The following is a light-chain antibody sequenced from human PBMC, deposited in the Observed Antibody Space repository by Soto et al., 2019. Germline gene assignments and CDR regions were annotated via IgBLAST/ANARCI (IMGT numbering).Light chain of an antibody. Sequence: QSALTQPPSVSGSPGQSVTISCTGTSTDFVSYNRVSWYQQPPGTAPKLIIYEASNRPSGVPDRFSGSKSGNTASLTISGLQAADEADYYCSLYTSENPYVFGTGTKLTVL. V-gene: IGLV2-18*01. CDR2: EAS. CDR1: STDFVSYNR. J-gene: IGLJ1*01. CDR3: SLYTSENPYV.